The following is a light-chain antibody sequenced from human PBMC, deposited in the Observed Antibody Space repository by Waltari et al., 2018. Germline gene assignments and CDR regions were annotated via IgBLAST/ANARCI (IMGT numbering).Light chain of an antibody. CDR1: SSAVGNYNL. J-gene: IGLJ1*01. CDR3: CSYAGLGIYV. Sequence: QSGLTQPASVSGSPGPSITLPCPGTSSAVGNYNLGSCYQQYPGKAPKLMVYGVTKRTSGVSDRFSGSKSGNTASLTIYGLQSEDEADYYCCSYAGLGIYVFGTGTKVTVL. V-gene: IGLV2-23*02. CDR2: GVT.